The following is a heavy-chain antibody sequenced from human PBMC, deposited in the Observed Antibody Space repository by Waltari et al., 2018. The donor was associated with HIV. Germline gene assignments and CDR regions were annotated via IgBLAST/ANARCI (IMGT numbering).Heavy chain of an antibody. J-gene: IGHJ4*02. Sequence: EVQLVESGGTLVQPGGSLILSCPASGFTFGSYAIALVRQTQGERLVYVPGQIGDEYSTYDAESLKGRFLMTRDNYNNMVWLQMRSLRPEDTAVYYCAKGNYDVLTGYYGPSFEYWGQGTLVTVSS. CDR2: QIGDEYST. CDR3: AKGNYDVLTGYYGPSFEY. CDR1: GFTFGSYA. V-gene: IGHV3-64D*06. D-gene: IGHD3-9*01.